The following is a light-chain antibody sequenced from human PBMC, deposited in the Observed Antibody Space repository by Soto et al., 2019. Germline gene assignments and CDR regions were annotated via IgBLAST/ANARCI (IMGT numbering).Light chain of an antibody. CDR1: QSVGGS. CDR3: QQYGSSPRT. CDR2: GAS. J-gene: IGKJ1*01. Sequence: EVVLTQSPGTLSLSPGERATLSCRASQSVGGSLAWYRQKPGQAPSLLVYGASTRATGIPARFSGSGSETDFTLTISRLEPEDFALYYCQQYGSSPRTFGQGTKVDIK. V-gene: IGKV3-20*01.